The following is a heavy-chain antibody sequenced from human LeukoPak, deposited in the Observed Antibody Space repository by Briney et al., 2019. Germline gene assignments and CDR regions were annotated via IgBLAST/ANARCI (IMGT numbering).Heavy chain of an antibody. D-gene: IGHD1-26*01. Sequence: GGSLRLSCAASGFTFSTYAMTWVRQAPGKGLEWVSGISTSGDRTYYADSVKGRFTISRVNSKNTLYLQMNSLRAEDTAEYYCARSAVGTSCCTAVDYWGQGTLVTVSS. V-gene: IGHV3-23*01. CDR3: ARSAVGTSCCTAVDY. J-gene: IGHJ4*02. CDR2: ISTSGDRT. CDR1: GFTFSTYA.